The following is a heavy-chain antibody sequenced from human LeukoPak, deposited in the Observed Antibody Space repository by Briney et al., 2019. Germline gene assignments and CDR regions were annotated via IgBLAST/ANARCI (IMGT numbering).Heavy chain of an antibody. CDR2: IYYSGST. Sequence: SKTLSLTCTASGGPISSHYWSWIRQPPGKRLEWIGYIYYSGSTNYNPSLKSRVTISVDTSKNQFSLKLSSVTAADTAVYYCARVRCSSTSCYDFYYYYYMDVWGKGTTVTVSS. J-gene: IGHJ6*03. CDR3: ARVRCSSTSCYDFYYYYYMDV. D-gene: IGHD2-2*01. V-gene: IGHV4-59*11. CDR1: GGPISSHY.